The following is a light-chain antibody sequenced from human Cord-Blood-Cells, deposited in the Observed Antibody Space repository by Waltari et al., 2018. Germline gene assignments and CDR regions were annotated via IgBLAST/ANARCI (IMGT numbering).Light chain of an antibody. V-gene: IGKV1-5*03. CDR3: QQYNSYWT. Sequence: IQMTQSPSTLSASVGDRVTITCRASQSISSWLAWYQQKPGKAPKLLVYKAASLESWVPAMFSGSGSGTEFTLTISSLQPDDFATYYCQQYNSYWTFGQGTKVEIK. J-gene: IGKJ1*01. CDR2: KAA. CDR1: QSISSW.